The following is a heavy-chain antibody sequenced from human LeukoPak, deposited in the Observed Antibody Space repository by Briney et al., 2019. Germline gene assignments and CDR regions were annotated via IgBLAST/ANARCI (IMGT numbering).Heavy chain of an antibody. CDR2: INVGNGNT. D-gene: IGHD3-22*01. CDR1: GYTFTSYA. Sequence: ASVKVSCKASGYTFTSYAMHWVRQAPGQRLEWMGWINVGNGNTKYSQKFQGRVTITRDTSASTAYMELSSLRSEDTAVYYCASGYYDSSGYYYVLGYWGQGTLVTVSS. V-gene: IGHV1-3*01. CDR3: ASGYYDSSGYYYVLGY. J-gene: IGHJ4*02.